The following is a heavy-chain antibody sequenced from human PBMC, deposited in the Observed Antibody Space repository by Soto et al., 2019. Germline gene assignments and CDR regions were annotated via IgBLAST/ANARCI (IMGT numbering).Heavy chain of an antibody. CDR1: GFTFSSYG. D-gene: IGHD4-17*01. CDR3: AKGVYGDPLTYFDY. V-gene: IGHV3-30*18. Sequence: QVQLVESGGGVVQPGRSLRLSCAASGFTFSSYGMHWVRQAPGKGLEWVAVISYDGSNKYYADSVKGRFTISRDNSKNKLYLQMNSLRAEDTAVYYCAKGVYGDPLTYFDYWGQGTLVTVSS. J-gene: IGHJ4*02. CDR2: ISYDGSNK.